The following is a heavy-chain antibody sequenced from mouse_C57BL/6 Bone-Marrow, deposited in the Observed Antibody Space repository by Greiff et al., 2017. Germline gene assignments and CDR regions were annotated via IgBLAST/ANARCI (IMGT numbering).Heavy chain of an antibody. V-gene: IGHV14-4*01. Sequence: EVKLEESGAELVRPGASVKLSCTASGFNIKDDYMHWVKQRPEQGLEWIGWIDTENGDTEYASKFQGKATITADTSSNTAYLQLSSLTSEDTAVYYCTGVDYWGQGTTLTVSS. CDR1: GFNIKDDY. CDR3: TGVDY. CDR2: IDTENGDT. J-gene: IGHJ2*01.